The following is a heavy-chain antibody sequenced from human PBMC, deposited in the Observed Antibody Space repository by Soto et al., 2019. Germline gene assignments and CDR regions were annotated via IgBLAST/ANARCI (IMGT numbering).Heavy chain of an antibody. CDR3: ARIWLDFVVVRIPSAWGVKDN. Sequence: QVQLVESGGGVVQPGRSLRLSCAASGFTFNSYAMNWVRQAPGKGLEWVSVISYDGSTEYYADSVRGRFTISRDNSKNTLYLQMNSLRAEDTAVYYCARIWLDFVVVRIPSAWGVKDNWGQGTLVTVSS. CDR2: ISYDGSTE. D-gene: IGHD2-15*01. J-gene: IGHJ4*02. CDR1: GFTFNSYA. V-gene: IGHV3-30-3*01.